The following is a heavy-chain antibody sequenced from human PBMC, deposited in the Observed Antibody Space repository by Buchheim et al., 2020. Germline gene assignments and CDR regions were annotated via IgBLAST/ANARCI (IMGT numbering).Heavy chain of an antibody. D-gene: IGHD3-10*01. CDR2: ISPYNGAT. CDR3: ARNTCYSNHNFDY. V-gene: IGHV1-18*03. J-gene: IGHJ4*02. Sequence: QVQLVQSRLQVMKPGASVKVSCKASGYNFFGSGIHWVRQAPGQGLEWMGWISPYNGATKYAPNVRDRVTMTTDPYTTTAYMELRSLRSEDVAVYYCARNTCYSNHNFDYWGQGTL. CDR1: GYNFFGSG.